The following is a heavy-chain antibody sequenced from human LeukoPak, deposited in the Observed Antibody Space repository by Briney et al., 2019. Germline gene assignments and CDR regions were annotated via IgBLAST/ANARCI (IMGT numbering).Heavy chain of an antibody. CDR1: GYTFTSYA. CDR2: IIPIFGTA. CDR3: ARGTLDTAMVPGFDY. Sequence: ASVKVSCKASGYTFTSYAMHWVRQAPGQGLEWMGGIIPIFGTANYAQKFQGRVMITADESTSTAYMELSSLRSEDTAVYYCARGTLDTAMVPGFDYWGQGTLVTVSS. J-gene: IGHJ4*02. V-gene: IGHV1-69*13. D-gene: IGHD5-18*01.